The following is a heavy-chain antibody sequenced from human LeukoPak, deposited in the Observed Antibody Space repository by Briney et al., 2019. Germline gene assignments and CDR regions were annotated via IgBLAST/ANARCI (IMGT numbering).Heavy chain of an antibody. J-gene: IGHJ4*02. CDR3: ASQGLTVTTFGY. CDR1: GFTFGDYY. V-gene: IGHV3-11*01. D-gene: IGHD4-17*01. CDR2: GSSSGSTI. Sequence: GGSLRLSCAASGFTFGDYYMSWLRQAPGKGLEWVSYGSSSGSTIYYADSVKGRFTISRDNAKNSLYLQMNSLRAEDTAVYYCASQGLTVTTFGYWGQGTLVTVSS.